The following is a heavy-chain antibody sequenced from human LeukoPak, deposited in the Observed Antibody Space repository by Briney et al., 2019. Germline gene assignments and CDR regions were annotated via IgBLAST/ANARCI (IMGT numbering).Heavy chain of an antibody. CDR3: TVSGSYSTGRHNY. CDR2: IKSKTDGGTT. CDR1: GFTFSNAW. J-gene: IGHJ4*02. V-gene: IGHV3-15*01. D-gene: IGHD1-26*01. Sequence: GGSLRLSCAASGFTFSNAWMSWLRQAPGKGLEWVGRIKSKTDGGTTDYAAPVKGRFTISRDDSKNTLYLQMNSLKTEDTAVYYCTVSGSYSTGRHNYWGQGTLVTVSS.